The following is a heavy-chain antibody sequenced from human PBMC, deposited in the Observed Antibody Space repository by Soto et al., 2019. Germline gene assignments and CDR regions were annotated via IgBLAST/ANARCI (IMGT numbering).Heavy chain of an antibody. CDR3: VRLNGYCVSTKGRGYYGIDV. CDR2: IYSHDDT. CDR1: GGSVSSNDYS. D-gene: IGHD2-2*03. V-gene: IGHV4-39*01. J-gene: IGHJ6*02. Sequence: SETLSLTCTVSGGSVSSNDYSWGWVRQSPGKGLEWIGAIYSHDDTHYNPPLLSRVTISVDTSKNEFSLRLNSVTAADTAVYYCVRLNGYCVSTKGRGYYGIDVCGQGTTVTVSS.